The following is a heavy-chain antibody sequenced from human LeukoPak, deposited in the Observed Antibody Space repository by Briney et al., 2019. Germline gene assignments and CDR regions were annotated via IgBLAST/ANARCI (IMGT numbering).Heavy chain of an antibody. J-gene: IGHJ3*01. Sequence: PSETMSLTCTVYGGSLGGYYRSWVRQPAGKGLEWIGRIYTSGNTNYTPSLENRPTMSGHTSKNQFSVKLSSVTAADTAVYYCARQSDSSGYYYRGAFDFWGQGTMVTVSS. CDR3: ARQSDSSGYYYRGAFDF. CDR1: GGSLGGYY. D-gene: IGHD3-22*01. V-gene: IGHV4-4*07. CDR2: IYTSGNT.